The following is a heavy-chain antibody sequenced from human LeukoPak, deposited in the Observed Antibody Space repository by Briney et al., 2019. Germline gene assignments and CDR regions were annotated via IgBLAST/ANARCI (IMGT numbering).Heavy chain of an antibody. V-gene: IGHV3-20*04. J-gene: IGHJ4*02. CDR1: GFTFDDYG. CDR3: AKTKALGYCSSTSCYTEGPPYYFDY. Sequence: GGSLRLSCAASGFTFDDYGMSGVRQAPGKGLEWVSGINWNGGSTGYADSVKGRFTISRDNAKNSLYLHMNSLRAEDTALYYCAKTKALGYCSSTSCYTEGPPYYFDYWGQGTLVTVSS. CDR2: INWNGGST. D-gene: IGHD2-2*02.